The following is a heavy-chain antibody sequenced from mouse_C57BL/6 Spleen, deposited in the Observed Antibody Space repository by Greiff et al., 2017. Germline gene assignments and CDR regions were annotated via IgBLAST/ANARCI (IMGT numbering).Heavy chain of an antibody. D-gene: IGHD1-1*01. V-gene: IGHV1-61*01. J-gene: IGHJ3*01. CDR2: IYPSDSET. Sequence: QVQLQQPGAELVRPGSSVKLSCKASGYTFTSYWMDWVKQRPGQGLEWIGNIYPSDSETHYNQKFKDKATLTVDKSSSTAYMQLSSLTSEDAAVYYSAREGDYDGSTSRFAYWGQGTLVTVSA. CDR3: AREGDYDGSTSRFAY. CDR1: GYTFTSYW.